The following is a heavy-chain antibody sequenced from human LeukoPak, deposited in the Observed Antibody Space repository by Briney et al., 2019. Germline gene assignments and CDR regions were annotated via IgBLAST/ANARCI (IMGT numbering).Heavy chain of an antibody. V-gene: IGHV4-4*07. CDR1: GGSISSYY. CDR3: AREPPRVGATSYFDY. CDR2: IYTSGGT. D-gene: IGHD1-26*01. J-gene: IGHJ4*02. Sequence: SETLSLTCTVSGGSISSYYWSWIRQPAGKGLEWIGRIYTSGGTNYNPSLKSRVTISVDKSKNQFSLKLSSVTAADTAVYYCAREPPRVGATSYFDYWGQGTLVTVSS.